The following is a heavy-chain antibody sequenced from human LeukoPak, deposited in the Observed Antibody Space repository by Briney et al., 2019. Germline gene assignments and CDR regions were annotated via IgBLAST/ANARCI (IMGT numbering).Heavy chain of an antibody. Sequence: PGGSLRLSCAASGFTFSSYSMNWVRQAPGKGLEWVANINQGASEKYYVDSVRGRFTISRDNAKKSVTLQMNSLRVDDTAVYYCASDGGPFDHWGQGTLVTVSS. V-gene: IGHV3-7*01. J-gene: IGHJ4*02. CDR1: GFTFSSYS. CDR2: INQGASEK. CDR3: ASDGGPFDH. D-gene: IGHD3-3*01.